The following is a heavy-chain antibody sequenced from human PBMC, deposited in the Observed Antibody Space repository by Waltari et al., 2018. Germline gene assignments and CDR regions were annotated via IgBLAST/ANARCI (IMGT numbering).Heavy chain of an antibody. D-gene: IGHD3-10*01. CDR1: GFTFPDYW. V-gene: IGHV3-7*01. J-gene: IGHJ4*02. CDR3: VRDHRGPDY. CDR2: IHKDGSEK. Sequence: EVHLVESGGGLVQPGGSLRLSCAASGFTFPDYWMSWVRQAPGKGPEWVANIHKDGSEKNYVDYVKGRFTISRDNAKDSVYLQMNSLRADDTAMYYCVRDHRGPDYWGQGTLVTVSS.